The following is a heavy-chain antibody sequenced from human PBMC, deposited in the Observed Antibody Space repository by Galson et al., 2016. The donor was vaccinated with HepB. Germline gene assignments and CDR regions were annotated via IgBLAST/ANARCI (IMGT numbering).Heavy chain of an antibody. J-gene: IGHJ4*02. CDR1: GFTFSSYD. CDR3: AKDRWAYCGGDCYFLNY. CDR2: IGTAGDT. V-gene: IGHV3-13*01. Sequence: SLRLSCATSGFTFSSYDMHWVRQVKGKRLEWVSGIGTAGDTIYPDSVKGRFSISRDNNENSLFLQMNSLRAEDTALYYCAKDRWAYCGGDCYFLNYWGQGTQVTVSS. D-gene: IGHD2-21*02.